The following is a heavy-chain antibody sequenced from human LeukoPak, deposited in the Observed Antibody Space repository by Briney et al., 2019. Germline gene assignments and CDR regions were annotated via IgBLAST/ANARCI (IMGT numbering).Heavy chain of an antibody. CDR3: AGGTLDSSGYYFDY. Sequence: ASVKVSCKASGYTFTSCGISWVRQAPGQGREWMGWISAYNGNTNYAQKLQGRVTMTTDTSTSTAYMELSSLRSEDTAVYYCAGGTLDSSGYYFDYWGQGTLVTVSS. J-gene: IGHJ4*02. V-gene: IGHV1-18*01. D-gene: IGHD3-22*01. CDR1: GYTFTSCG. CDR2: ISAYNGNT.